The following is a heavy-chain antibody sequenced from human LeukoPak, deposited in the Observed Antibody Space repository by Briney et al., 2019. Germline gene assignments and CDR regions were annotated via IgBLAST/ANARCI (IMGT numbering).Heavy chain of an antibody. D-gene: IGHD5-12*01. Sequence: SETLSLTCTVSGGSINSYYWSWIRQPARKGLEWIGRIYSSGSTGYNPSLKSRVTMSLDTSKNQFSLNLSSVTAAHTAVYYCARVDIRTAFFDYWGQGTLVTVSS. V-gene: IGHV4-4*07. CDR3: ARVDIRTAFFDY. CDR1: GGSINSYY. CDR2: IYSSGST. J-gene: IGHJ4*02.